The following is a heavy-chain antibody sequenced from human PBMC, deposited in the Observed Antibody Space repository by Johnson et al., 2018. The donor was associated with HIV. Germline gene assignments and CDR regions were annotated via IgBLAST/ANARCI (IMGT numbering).Heavy chain of an antibody. J-gene: IGHJ3*02. CDR1: GFTFSDVW. CDR2: INVDGSQT. D-gene: IGHD3-3*02. V-gene: IGHV3-7*01. Sequence: EVQLVESGGGLVKPGESLRLSCVASGFTFSDVWMTWVRQAPGKGLEWVANINVDGSQTFYLDSVQGRFTISRDNVNNSVSLLLNSLRVEDTAVYFCARAHLIFPKNAFDIWGRGTMVTVSS. CDR3: ARAHLIFPKNAFDI.